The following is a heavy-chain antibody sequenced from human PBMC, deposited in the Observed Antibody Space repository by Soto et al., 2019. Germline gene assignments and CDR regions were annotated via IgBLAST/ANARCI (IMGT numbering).Heavy chain of an antibody. CDR2: IYYSEGP. CDR1: GASIISHY. Sequence: LSETLSLTCTVSGASIISHYWIWIRQYPGKELEWIGYIYYSEGPNYNPSLKSRVTISADTSKNQLSLQLSSVTAADTAVYYCARLSATVSADYWGQGMLVTVSS. CDR3: ARLSATVSADY. V-gene: IGHV4-59*08. D-gene: IGHD4-17*01. J-gene: IGHJ4*02.